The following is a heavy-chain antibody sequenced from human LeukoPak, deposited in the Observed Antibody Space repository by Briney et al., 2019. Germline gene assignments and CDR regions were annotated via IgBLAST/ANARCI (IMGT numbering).Heavy chain of an antibody. Sequence: GGSLRLSCAASGFTFSSYSMNWVRQAPGKGLEWVGQTVSEIDGGTTDYATPVKGRFTISRDDSKSTLYLQMNSLKIEDTAVYYCTTDEDWNYARKDVWGQGATVIVSS. D-gene: IGHD1-7*01. V-gene: IGHV3-15*04. CDR1: GFTFSSYS. CDR3: TTDEDWNYARKDV. CDR2: TVSEIDGGTT. J-gene: IGHJ6*02.